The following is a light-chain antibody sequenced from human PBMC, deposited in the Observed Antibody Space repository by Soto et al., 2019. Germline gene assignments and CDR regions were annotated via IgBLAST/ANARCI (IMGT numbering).Light chain of an antibody. CDR3: AAWDDSLITVL. J-gene: IGLJ2*01. V-gene: IGLV1-44*01. CDR1: SSNIGSNN. Sequence: QSVLTQPPSASGTPGQRVTISCSGSSSNIGSNNVNWYQLLPGTAPKLLIFSNNQRSPAVPDPVSASKSGTSASPAISGLQSEDEADYCYAAWDDSLITVLFGGGTKLTVL. CDR2: SNN.